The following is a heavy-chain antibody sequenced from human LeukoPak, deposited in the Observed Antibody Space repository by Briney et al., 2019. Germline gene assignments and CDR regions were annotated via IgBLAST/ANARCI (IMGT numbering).Heavy chain of an antibody. Sequence: SETLSLTCTVSGDSIRSYYWNWIRRPAGKGLEWIGRIQASGSTNDNPSLKSRIIMSIDTSKNQFSLKLTSVTAADTAVYYCAKDDLITGGKNLFDHWGQGTLVTVSS. J-gene: IGHJ5*02. CDR3: AKDDLITGGKNLFDH. CDR2: IQASGST. D-gene: IGHD2-15*01. CDR1: GDSIRSYY. V-gene: IGHV4-4*07.